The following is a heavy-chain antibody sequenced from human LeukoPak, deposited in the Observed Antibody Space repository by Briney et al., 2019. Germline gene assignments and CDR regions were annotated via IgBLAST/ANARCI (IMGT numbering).Heavy chain of an antibody. D-gene: IGHD2-21*02. CDR1: GDSISNSAYY. CDR3: ARGGYILAYCGGDCYPSYWYFDL. CDR2: IYFDGST. J-gene: IGHJ2*01. V-gene: IGHV4-39*07. Sequence: PSETLSLTCAVSGDSISNSAYYWDWSRQPPGKGLEWIGNIYFDGSTRYSPSLKSRVTISVDKSKNQFSLKLSSVTAADTAVYYCARGGYILAYCGGDCYPSYWYFDLWGRGTLVTVSS.